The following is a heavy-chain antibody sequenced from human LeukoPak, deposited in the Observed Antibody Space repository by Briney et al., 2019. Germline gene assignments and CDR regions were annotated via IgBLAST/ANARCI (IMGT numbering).Heavy chain of an antibody. V-gene: IGHV4-61*02. D-gene: IGHD2-15*01. CDR1: GGSISSSSYY. CDR2: VYTSGGT. J-gene: IGHJ4*02. Sequence: SQTLSLTCTVSGGSISSSSYYWSWIRQPAGEGLEWIGRVYTSGGTNYNPSLQSRVTISVDTSKNQFSLNLSSVTAADTAVYYCARGFGGQEVYDYWGQGTLVTVSS. CDR3: ARGFGGQEVYDY.